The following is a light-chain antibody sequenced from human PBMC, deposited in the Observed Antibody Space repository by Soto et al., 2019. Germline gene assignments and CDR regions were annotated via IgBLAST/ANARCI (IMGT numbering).Light chain of an antibody. CDR3: QQLNSYRT. CDR2: AAS. J-gene: IGKJ1*01. Sequence: DIQLTQSPSFLSASVGDRVTITCRASQGISSYLAWYQQKPGKAPKLLIYAASTLQSGVPSRFSGSGSGTEFTLTISSLQPEDFATYYCQQLNSYRTCGQGTKLE. CDR1: QGISSY. V-gene: IGKV1-9*01.